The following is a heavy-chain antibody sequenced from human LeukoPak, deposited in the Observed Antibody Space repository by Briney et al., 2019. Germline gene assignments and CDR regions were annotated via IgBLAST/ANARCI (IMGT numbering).Heavy chain of an antibody. V-gene: IGHV1-18*01. D-gene: IGHD1-1*01. Sequence: GASVKVSCKASGYTFTSYGISWVRQAPGQGLEWMGWISAYNGNANYAQKLQGRVTMTTDTSTSTAYMELRSLRSDDTAVYYCARDRPRYNWNDSSWRYWYSYYGMDVWGQGTTVTVSS. CDR3: ARDRPRYNWNDSSWRYWYSYYGMDV. CDR1: GYTFTSYG. CDR2: ISAYNGNA. J-gene: IGHJ6*02.